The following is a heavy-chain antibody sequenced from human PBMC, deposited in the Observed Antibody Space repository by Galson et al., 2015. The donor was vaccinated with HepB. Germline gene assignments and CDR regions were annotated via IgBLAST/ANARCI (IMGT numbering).Heavy chain of an antibody. CDR2: TYCRSTKWYN. CDR3: ARGFSLAY. Sequence: SAIFGGSVSRDTTVWNWIRQSPSRGLEWLGRTYCRSTKWYNEYAASVQSRITINPDTSRNQFSLQLDSVTPDDSAVYYCARGFSLAYWGQGTVVTVSS. CDR1: GGSVSRDTTV. J-gene: IGHJ4*02. V-gene: IGHV6-1*01.